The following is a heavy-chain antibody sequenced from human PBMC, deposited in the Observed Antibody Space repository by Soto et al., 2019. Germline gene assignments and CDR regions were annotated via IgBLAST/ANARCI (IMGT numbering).Heavy chain of an antibody. CDR2: IYYSGST. D-gene: IGHD3-3*01. CDR1: GGSISSYY. Sequence: SETLSLTCTVSGGSISSYYWSWIRQPPGKGLEWIGYIYYSGSTNYNPSLKSRVTISVDTSKNQFSLKLSSVTAADTAVYYCARDFGTDYYYYYMDVWGKGTTVTVSS. CDR3: ARDFGTDYYYYYMDV. V-gene: IGHV4-59*01. J-gene: IGHJ6*03.